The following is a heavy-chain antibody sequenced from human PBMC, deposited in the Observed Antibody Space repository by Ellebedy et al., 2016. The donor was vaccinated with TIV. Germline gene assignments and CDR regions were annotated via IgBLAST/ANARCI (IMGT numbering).Heavy chain of an antibody. CDR3: ARDMVQGMVARYLWFDY. D-gene: IGHD3-10*01. J-gene: IGHJ4*02. V-gene: IGHV1-18*01. CDR2: VSTYNIFP. CDR1: GDTLNRYG. Sequence: ASVKVSCKASGDTLNRYGFSWVRQAPGQGLEWMGWVSTYNIFPNYAQTFRGRVSMTTDTSTSTAYLELRNLKADDTAVDYCARDMVQGMVARYLWFDYWGQGTLVTVSS.